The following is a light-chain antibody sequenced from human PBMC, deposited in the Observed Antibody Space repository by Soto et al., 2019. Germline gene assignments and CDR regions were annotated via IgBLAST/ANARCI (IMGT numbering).Light chain of an antibody. CDR2: DAS. V-gene: IGKV1-5*01. CDR3: QQCHAYPLT. Sequence: DIHITQSPSTLSASVGDRVTITCRASQTISNRLAWYQQKPGKAPRLLIYDASSLESGVPSRFSGSGSGTEFTLTISSLQPDDFATYYCQQCHAYPLTFGQGTKVDIK. CDR1: QTISNR. J-gene: IGKJ1*01.